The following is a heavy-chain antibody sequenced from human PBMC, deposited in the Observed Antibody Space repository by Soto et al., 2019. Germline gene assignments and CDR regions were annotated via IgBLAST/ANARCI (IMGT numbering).Heavy chain of an antibody. CDR3: AKTTWIQLWTDLFDY. Sequence: GGSLRLSCAASGFTFSSYGMHWVRQAPGKGLEWVAVISYDGSNKYYADSVKGRFTISRDNSKNTLYLQMNSLRAEDTAVYYCAKTTWIQLWTDLFDYWGQGTLVTVSS. V-gene: IGHV3-30*18. J-gene: IGHJ4*02. D-gene: IGHD5-18*01. CDR2: ISYDGSNK. CDR1: GFTFSSYG.